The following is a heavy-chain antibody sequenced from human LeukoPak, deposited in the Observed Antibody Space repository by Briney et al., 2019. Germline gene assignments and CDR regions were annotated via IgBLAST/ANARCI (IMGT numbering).Heavy chain of an antibody. D-gene: IGHD6-19*01. CDR3: AREAGYSSGWYDY. Sequence: ASVKVSCKASGYTFTSYYMHWVRQAPGQGLEWMGWINPNSGGTNYAQKFQGRVTMTRDTSISTAYMELSRLRSDDTAVYYCAREAGYSSGWYDYWGQGTLVTVSS. CDR1: GYTFTSYY. V-gene: IGHV1-2*02. CDR2: INPNSGGT. J-gene: IGHJ4*02.